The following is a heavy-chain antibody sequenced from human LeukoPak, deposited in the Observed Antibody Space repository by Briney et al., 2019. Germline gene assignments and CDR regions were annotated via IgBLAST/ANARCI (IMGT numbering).Heavy chain of an antibody. V-gene: IGHV1-69*01. CDR1: GGTFSSYA. D-gene: IGHD4-17*01. J-gene: IGHJ4*02. Sequence: SVKVSCKASGGTFSSYAISWVRQAPGQGLEWMGGIIPIFGTANYAQKFQGRVTITADESTSTAYMELSSLRSEDTAVYYCARAKYYGDYAPYYFDYWGQGTLVTVSS. CDR3: ARAKYYGDYAPYYFDY. CDR2: IIPIFGTA.